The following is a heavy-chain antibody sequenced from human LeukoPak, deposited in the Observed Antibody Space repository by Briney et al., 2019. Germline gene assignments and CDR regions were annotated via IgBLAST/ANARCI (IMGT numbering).Heavy chain of an antibody. V-gene: IGHV1-69*05. J-gene: IGHJ6*03. D-gene: IGHD3-10*01. CDR2: IIPIFGTA. CDR3: ARSPSGPYYYYYYMDV. CDR1: GGTFSSYA. Sequence: SVKVSCKASGGTFSSYAISWVRQAPGQGLEWMGGIIPIFGTANYAQKFQGRVTITTDESTSTAYMELSSLRSEDTAVYYCARSPSGPYYYYYYMDVWGKGTTVTVSS.